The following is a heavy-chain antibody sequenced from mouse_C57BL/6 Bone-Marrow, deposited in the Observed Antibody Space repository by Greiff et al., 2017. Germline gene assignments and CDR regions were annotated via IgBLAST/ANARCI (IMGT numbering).Heavy chain of an antibody. CDR1: GFTFSSYG. CDR2: ISSGGSYT. V-gene: IGHV5-6*01. D-gene: IGHD1-1*01. J-gene: IGHJ1*03. CDR3: ARQGTTVVAYWYFDV. Sequence: EVQLVESGGDLVKPGGSLTLSCAASGFTFSSYGMSWVRQTPDKRLEWVATISSGGSYTYYPDSVKGRFTISRDNAKNTLYLQMSRLKSEDTAMYYCARQGTTVVAYWYFDVWGTGTTVTVS.